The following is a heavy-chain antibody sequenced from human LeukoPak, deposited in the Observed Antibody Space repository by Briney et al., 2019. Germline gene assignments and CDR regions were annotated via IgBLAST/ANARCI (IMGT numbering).Heavy chain of an antibody. V-gene: IGHV4-34*01. CDR3: ARGRTGALRFLEWFPNWFDP. J-gene: IGHJ5*02. CDR2: INHSGST. Sequence: SETLSLTCAVYGGSFSGYYWSWIRQPPGKGREWIGEINHSGSTNYNPSLKSRVTISVDTSKNQFSLKLSSVTAADTAVYYCARGRTGALRFLEWFPNWFDPWGQGTLVTVSS. D-gene: IGHD3-3*01. CDR1: GGSFSGYY.